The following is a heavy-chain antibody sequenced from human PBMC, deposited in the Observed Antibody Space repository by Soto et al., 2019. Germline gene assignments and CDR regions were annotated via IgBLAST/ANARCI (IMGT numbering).Heavy chain of an antibody. CDR3: ARDKQWLVRGYYYGMDV. D-gene: IGHD6-19*01. V-gene: IGHV3-21*01. J-gene: IGHJ6*02. CDR2: ISSSSSYI. Sequence: EVQLVESGGGLVKPGGSLRLSCAASGFTFSSYSMNWVRQATGKGLEWVSSISSSSSYIYYADSVKGRFTISRDNAKNSLYLQMNSLRAEDTAVYYCARDKQWLVRGYYYGMDVWGQGTTVTVSS. CDR1: GFTFSSYS.